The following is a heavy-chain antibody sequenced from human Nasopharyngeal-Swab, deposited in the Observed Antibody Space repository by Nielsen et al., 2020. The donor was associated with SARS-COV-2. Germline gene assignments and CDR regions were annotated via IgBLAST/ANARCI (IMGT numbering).Heavy chain of an antibody. V-gene: IGHV3-11*01. D-gene: IGHD2-15*01. CDR3: AREGGNSYYYGIDV. J-gene: IGHJ6*02. CDR2: ISSSGSTT. CDR1: GFTFSDYY. Sequence: GGPLRLSCAASGFTFSDYYMSWIRQAPGKGLEWVSYISSSGSTTYYADSVKGRFTISRDNAKNSLYLQMNSLRAEDTAVYYCAREGGNSYYYGIDVWGRGTTVTVSS.